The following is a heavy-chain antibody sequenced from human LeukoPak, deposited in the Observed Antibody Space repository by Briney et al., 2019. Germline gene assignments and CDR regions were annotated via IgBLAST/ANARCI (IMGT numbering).Heavy chain of an antibody. CDR1: GFTFSSYG. D-gene: IGHD6-19*01. V-gene: IGHV3-30*02. Sequence: PGGSLRLSCAASGFTFSSYGMHWVRQAPGKGLEWVAFIRYDGSNKYYADSVKARFTLSRDNSKNTMYLQMNTLRAEDTAGYYCATGYSSGWYGRLDYWGQGTLVTVSS. CDR2: IRYDGSNK. J-gene: IGHJ4*02. CDR3: ATGYSSGWYGRLDY.